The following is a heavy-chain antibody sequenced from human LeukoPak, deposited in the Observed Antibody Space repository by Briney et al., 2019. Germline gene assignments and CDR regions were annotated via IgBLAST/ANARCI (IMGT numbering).Heavy chain of an antibody. CDR2: ISGSGGST. J-gene: IGHJ4*02. CDR3: AKQLEGVKYYCDSRTLGAPNDY. Sequence: PGGSLRLSCAASGFTFSDYYMSWIRQAPGKGLEWVSAISGSGGSTYYADSVKGRFTISRDNSKNTLYLQMNSLRAEDTAVYYCAKQLEGVKYYCDSRTLGAPNDYRGQGALVTVSS. D-gene: IGHD3-22*01. V-gene: IGHV3-23*01. CDR1: GFTFSDYY.